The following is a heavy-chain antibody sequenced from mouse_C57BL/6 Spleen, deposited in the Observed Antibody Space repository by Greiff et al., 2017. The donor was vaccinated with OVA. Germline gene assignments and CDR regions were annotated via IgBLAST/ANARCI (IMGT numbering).Heavy chain of an antibody. CDR3: ARGYYGSSPHWYFDV. J-gene: IGHJ1*03. Sequence: QVQLQQPGAELVRPGSSVKLSCKASGYTFTSYWMHWVKQRPIQGLEWIGNIDPSDSETHYTQKFKDKATLTVDKSSSTAYLQLSSLTSEDSAVYYCARGYYGSSPHWYFDVWGTGTTVTVSS. CDR2: IDPSDSET. D-gene: IGHD1-1*01. V-gene: IGHV1-52*01. CDR1: GYTFTSYW.